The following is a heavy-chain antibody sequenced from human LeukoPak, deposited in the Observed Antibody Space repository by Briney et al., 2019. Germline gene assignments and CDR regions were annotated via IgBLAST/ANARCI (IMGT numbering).Heavy chain of an antibody. CDR3: ARDDDYGDNGRLDP. J-gene: IGHJ5*02. CDR1: GYTFTNYA. Sequence: ASVKVSCKASGYTFTNYAMNWVRQAPGQGLEWMGWINTNTGNPTYAQGFTGRFVFSLDTSVSTAYLQISSLKPEDTAVYYCARDDDYGDNGRLDPWGQGTLVTVSS. CDR2: INTNTGNP. D-gene: IGHD4-17*01. V-gene: IGHV7-4-1*02.